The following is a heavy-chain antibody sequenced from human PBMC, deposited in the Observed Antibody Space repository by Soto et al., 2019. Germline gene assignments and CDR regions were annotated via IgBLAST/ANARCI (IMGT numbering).Heavy chain of an antibody. V-gene: IGHV4-59*01. J-gene: IGHJ6*02. CDR3: VRGKLLHLYYYSGMDV. D-gene: IGHD2-21*02. CDR1: GGSISSYY. CDR2: IYYSGST. Sequence: KASETLSLTCTVSGGSISSYYWSWIRQPPGKGLEWIGYIYYSGSTNYNPSLKSRVTISVDTSKNQFSLKLSSVTAADTAVYYCVRGKLLHLYYYSGMDVWGQGTTVTVYS.